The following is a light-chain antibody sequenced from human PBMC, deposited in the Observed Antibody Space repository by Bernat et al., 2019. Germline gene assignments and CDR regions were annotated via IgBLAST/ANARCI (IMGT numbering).Light chain of an antibody. V-gene: IGKV3-11*01. CDR1: QSVNSN. Sequence: EIVLTQSPATLSLSPGERATLSCRASQSVNSNLAWYQQKPGQAPRLLIYDASNRATGIPARFSGSGSGTDFTLTISSLEPEDFAVYYCQQRSNWPPIITFGPGTKVDIK. CDR2: DAS. CDR3: QQRSNWPPIIT. J-gene: IGKJ3*01.